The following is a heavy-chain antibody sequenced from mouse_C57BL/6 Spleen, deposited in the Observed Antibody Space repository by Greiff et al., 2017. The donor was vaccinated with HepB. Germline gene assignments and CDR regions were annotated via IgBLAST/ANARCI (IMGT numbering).Heavy chain of an antibody. CDR1: GYAFSSSW. D-gene: IGHD2-4*01. CDR2: IYPGDGDT. J-gene: IGHJ4*01. CDR3: ATRYDYDSYAMDY. Sequence: QVQLKQSGPELVKPGASVKISCKASGYAFSSSWMNWVKQRPGKGLEWIGRIYPGDGDTNYNGKFKGKATLTADKSSSTAYMQLSSLTSEDSAVYFCATRYDYDSYAMDYWGQGTSVTVSS. V-gene: IGHV1-82*01.